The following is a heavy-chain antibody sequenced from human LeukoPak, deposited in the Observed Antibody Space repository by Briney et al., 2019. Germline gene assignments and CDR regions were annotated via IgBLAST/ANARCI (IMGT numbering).Heavy chain of an antibody. J-gene: IGHJ6*03. CDR3: ARDASNIDFAPYSYYMDV. CDR1: GGSFSSSSYY. V-gene: IGHV4-39*02. Sequence: SETLSLTCTVSGGSFSSSSYYWGWIRQPPGKGLEWIGSIYYSGSTYYNPSLKSRVTISVDTSKNQFSLKLSSVTAADTAVYYCARDASNIDFAPYSYYMDVWGKGTTVTVSS. D-gene: IGHD3-3*01. CDR2: IYYSGST.